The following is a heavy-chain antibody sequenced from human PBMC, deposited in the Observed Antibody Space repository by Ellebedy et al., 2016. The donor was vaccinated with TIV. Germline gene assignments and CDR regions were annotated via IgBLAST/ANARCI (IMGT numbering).Heavy chain of an antibody. CDR1: GFTFNNYA. D-gene: IGHD3-9*01. CDR3: ARQFDQPAR. J-gene: IGHJ4*02. V-gene: IGHV3-74*01. CDR2: INSDGRTI. Sequence: PGGSLRLSCAASGFTFNNYAMSWVRQAPGKGLEWVSRINSDGRTINYADSVRGRFTISRDNAKNTVFLEMNSLRVDDTAVYYCARQFDQPARWGQGTLVTGSS.